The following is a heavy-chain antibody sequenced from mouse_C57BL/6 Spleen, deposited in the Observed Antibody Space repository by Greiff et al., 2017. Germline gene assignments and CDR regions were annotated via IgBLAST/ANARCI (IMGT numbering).Heavy chain of an antibody. D-gene: IGHD1-1*01. J-gene: IGHJ2*01. CDR3: ATGRYGSGYDY. Sequence: EVQLQQSGAELVKPGASVKLSCTASGFTFNDYYMHWVKQRPEQGLEWIGRIDPEDGETKYAPRFKGKATITADTSSNTVYLQLSSLTSEDTAVYYWATGRYGSGYDYWGKGTTLTVSS. CDR2: IDPEDGET. CDR1: GFTFNDYY. V-gene: IGHV14-2*01.